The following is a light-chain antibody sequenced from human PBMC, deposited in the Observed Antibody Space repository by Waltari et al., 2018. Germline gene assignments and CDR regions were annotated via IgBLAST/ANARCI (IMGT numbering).Light chain of an antibody. CDR3: SSYTSSSTPSV. Sequence: QSALTQPASVSGSPGQSITISCTGTSSDVGGYKYVSWYQQHPGKAPKLMIYEVSNRPSGVSNLFSGSKSGNTASLPISGLQAEDEAAYYCSSYTSSSTPSVFGTGTKVTVL. CDR2: EVS. CDR1: SSDVGGYKY. V-gene: IGLV2-14*01. J-gene: IGLJ1*01.